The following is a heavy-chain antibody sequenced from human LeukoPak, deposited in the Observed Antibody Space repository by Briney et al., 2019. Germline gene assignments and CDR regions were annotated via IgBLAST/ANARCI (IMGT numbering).Heavy chain of an antibody. CDR2: ISSSSSYI. CDR1: GFTFSSYS. D-gene: IGHD2-2*03. V-gene: IGHV3-21*01. Sequence: GGSLRLSCAASGFTFSSYSMNWVRQAPGKGLEWVSSISSSSSYIYYADSVKGRFTISRDNAKNSLYLQMNSLRAEDTAVYYCAPEMDIVVVPAAVDYWGQGTLVTVSS. CDR3: APEMDIVVVPAAVDY. J-gene: IGHJ4*02.